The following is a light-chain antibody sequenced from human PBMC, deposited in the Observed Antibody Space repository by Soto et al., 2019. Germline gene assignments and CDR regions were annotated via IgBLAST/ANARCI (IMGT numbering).Light chain of an antibody. Sequence: EIVLTQSPGTLSLSPGERATLSCRASQSVSCSYLAWYQQKPGQAPRLLIYGASSRATGIPDRFSGSGSGTDFTLTISRLEPEDFAVYYCQQYGSPPWTFGQGTKVDIK. V-gene: IGKV3-20*01. CDR3: QQYGSPPWT. CDR1: QSVSCSY. J-gene: IGKJ1*01. CDR2: GAS.